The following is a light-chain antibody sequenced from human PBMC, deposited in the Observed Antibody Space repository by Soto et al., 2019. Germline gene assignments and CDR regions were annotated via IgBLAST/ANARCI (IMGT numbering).Light chain of an antibody. J-gene: IGKJ2*01. CDR1: QSVASNY. CDR2: GAS. CDR3: QQYGISPPYT. V-gene: IGKV3-20*01. Sequence: EIVLTQSPGTLSLSPGERATLSCRASQSVASNYLAWYQQKPGQTPRLRIYGASNRATDIPDRFSGSGSGTDFTPTISSLEPEDFAVYYCQQYGISPPYTFGQGTKLEIK.